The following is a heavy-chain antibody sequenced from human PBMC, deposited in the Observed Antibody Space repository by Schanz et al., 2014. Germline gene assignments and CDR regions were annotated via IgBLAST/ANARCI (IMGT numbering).Heavy chain of an antibody. V-gene: IGHV3-30*03. CDR1: GFSFSDYG. CDR2: ISYHGSER. J-gene: IGHJ5*02. D-gene: IGHD6-13*01. Sequence: VQLVESGGGVVQPGRSLRLSCAGSGFSFSDYGMHWVRQAPGRGLEWVAVISYHGSERYYADSVKGRFTISRDNSKNTLYLQMDTLRVEDTAMFYCARDMTIAPAWGQGTLVTVSS. CDR3: ARDMTIAPA.